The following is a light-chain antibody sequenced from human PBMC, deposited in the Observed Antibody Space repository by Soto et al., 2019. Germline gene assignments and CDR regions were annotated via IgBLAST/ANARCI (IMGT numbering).Light chain of an antibody. Sequence: QSVLTQTPSASGSPGQSVTISCTGTSSDVGGYDFVSWYQQHPGKAPKLIIFEVSKRPSGVPDRFSGSKSGNTASLSVSGLQAEDEADYYCSSYAGDNNFVVFGGGTKLTVL. CDR1: SSDVGGYDF. J-gene: IGLJ2*01. CDR3: SSYAGDNNFVV. V-gene: IGLV2-8*01. CDR2: EVS.